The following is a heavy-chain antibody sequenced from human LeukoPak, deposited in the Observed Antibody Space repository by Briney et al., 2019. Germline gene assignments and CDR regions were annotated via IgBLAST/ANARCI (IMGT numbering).Heavy chain of an antibody. CDR2: ISWNSGSI. CDR1: GFTVSSNY. J-gene: IGHJ6*02. CDR3: AKDRGPFPEPSTSCPGCYYYYGMDV. Sequence: PGGSLRLSCAASGFTVSSNYMSWIRQAPGKGLEWVSGISWNSGSIGYADSVKGRFTISRGNAKNSLYLQMNSLRAEDTALYYCAKDRGPFPEPSTSCPGCYYYYGMDVWGQGTTVTVSS. D-gene: IGHD2-2*01. V-gene: IGHV3-9*01.